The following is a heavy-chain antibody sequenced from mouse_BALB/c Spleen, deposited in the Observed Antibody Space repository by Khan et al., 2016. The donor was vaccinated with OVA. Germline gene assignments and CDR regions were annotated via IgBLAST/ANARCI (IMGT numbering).Heavy chain of an antibody. CDR1: GYSFTGYF. CDR3: ARKNGSDFDY. CDR2: INPHIGET. D-gene: IGHD1-1*01. V-gene: IGHV1-20*02. Sequence: VRLQQSGPELVKPGASVKILCKASGYSFTGYFMNWVMQSHGKSLEWIGRINPHIGETLYNQKFKGKATLTVDESSRTAHMELRSLASEDSAVYYCARKNGSDFDYWGQGTTLTVSS. J-gene: IGHJ2*01.